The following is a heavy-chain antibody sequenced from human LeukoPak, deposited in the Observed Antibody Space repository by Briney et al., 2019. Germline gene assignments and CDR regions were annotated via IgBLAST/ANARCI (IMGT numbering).Heavy chain of an antibody. J-gene: IGHJ4*02. V-gene: IGHV3-23*01. CDR3: ARGGEGLRLGELSFFASDY. CDR2: ISGSGGNT. CDR1: GFTFSSYA. Sequence: PGGSLRLSCAASGFTFSSYAMSWVRQAPGKGLEWVSVISGSGGNTYYADSVKGRFTISRDNSKNTLYLQMSSLRAEDTAVYYCARGGEGLRLGELSFFASDYWGQGTLVTVSS. D-gene: IGHD3-16*02.